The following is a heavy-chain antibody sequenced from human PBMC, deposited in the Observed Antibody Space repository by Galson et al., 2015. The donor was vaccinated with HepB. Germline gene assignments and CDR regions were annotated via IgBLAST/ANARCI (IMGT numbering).Heavy chain of an antibody. CDR3: AKDHPRDNLLRFLEWLSYSDAFDI. J-gene: IGHJ3*02. CDR1: GFTFSSYA. Sequence: SLRLSCAASGFTFSSYAMSWVRQAPGKGLEWVSAISGSGGSTYYADSVKGRFTISRDNSKNTLYLQMNSLRAEDTAVYYCAKDHPRDNLLRFLEWLSYSDAFDIWGQGTMVTVSS. D-gene: IGHD3-3*01. V-gene: IGHV3-23*01. CDR2: ISGSGGST.